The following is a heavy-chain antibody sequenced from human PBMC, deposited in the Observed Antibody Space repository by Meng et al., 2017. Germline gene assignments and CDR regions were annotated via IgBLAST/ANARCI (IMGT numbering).Heavy chain of an antibody. CDR3: LDEAPRSDY. CDR2: KSNDGSNK. CDR1: GLTSSSYA. D-gene: IGHD1-1*01. V-gene: IGHV3-30*01. Sequence: GRLVGSGGGVGQPGRSLIAARAAAGLTSSSYAMHWVRQAPGKGLEWVAVKSNDGSNKYYADSVKGRFTISRDNSKNTLYLQMNSLRAEDTAVYYCLDEAPRSDYWGQGSLVPSPQ. J-gene: IGHJ4*02.